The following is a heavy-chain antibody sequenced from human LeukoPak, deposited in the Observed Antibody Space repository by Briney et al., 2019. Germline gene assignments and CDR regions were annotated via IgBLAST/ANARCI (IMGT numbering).Heavy chain of an antibody. CDR2: ITSTATYI. J-gene: IGHJ4*02. CDR1: GSAFSTYS. CDR3: ARVAGGKFHLDY. Sequence: KPGGSLRLSCAASGSAFSTYSMNWVRQAPGKGLEWISSITSTATYIYYADSVKGRFTISRDNTKNSLYLQMNSLRAEDTAVYFCARVAGGKFHLDYWGQGTQVTVSS. V-gene: IGHV3-21*01. D-gene: IGHD6-13*01.